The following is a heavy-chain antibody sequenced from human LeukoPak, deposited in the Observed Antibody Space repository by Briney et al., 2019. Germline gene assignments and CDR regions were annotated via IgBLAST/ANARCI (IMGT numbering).Heavy chain of an antibody. CDR3: ARVRGYYDSSGYYRIDY. D-gene: IGHD3-22*01. CDR2: ISSSSSYI. Sequence: KPGGSLRLSCAASGFTFSGYSMNWVRQAPGKGLEWVSSISSSSSYIYYADSVKGRFTISRDNAKNSLYLQMNSLRAEDTAVYYCARVRGYYDSSGYYRIDYWGQGTLVTVSS. V-gene: IGHV3-21*01. CDR1: GFTFSGYS. J-gene: IGHJ4*02.